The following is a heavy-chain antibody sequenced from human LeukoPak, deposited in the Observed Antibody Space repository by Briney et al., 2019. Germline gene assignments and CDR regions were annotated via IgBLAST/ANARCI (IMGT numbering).Heavy chain of an antibody. CDR2: INPNSGGT. D-gene: IGHD4-17*01. CDR1: GYTFTGYY. CDR3: ARRTDYGDAIDY. J-gene: IGHJ4*02. V-gene: IGHV1-2*06. Sequence: GASVKVSCKASGYTFTGYYMHWVRQAPGQGLEWMGRINPNSGGTNYAQKFQGRVTMTRDTSISTAYMELSRLRSEDTAVYYCARRTDYGDAIDYWGQGTLVTVSS.